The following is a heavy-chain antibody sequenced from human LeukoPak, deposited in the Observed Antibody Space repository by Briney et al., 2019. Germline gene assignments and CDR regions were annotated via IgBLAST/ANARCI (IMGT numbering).Heavy chain of an antibody. D-gene: IGHD3-22*01. J-gene: IGHJ4*02. CDR3: AREYLGRDYYDSSGYGIDY. CDR1: GYTFTDYY. Sequence: ASVKVSCKASGYTFTDYYVQWVRLAPGQGLEWMGWINPNSGDSNYAQKFQGWVTMTRDTSISTAYMELSRLRSDDTAVYYCAREYLGRDYYDSSGYGIDYWGQGTLVTVSS. CDR2: INPNSGDS. V-gene: IGHV1-2*04.